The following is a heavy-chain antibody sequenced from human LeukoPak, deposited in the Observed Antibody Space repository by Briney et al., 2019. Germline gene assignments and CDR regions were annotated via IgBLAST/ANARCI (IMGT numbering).Heavy chain of an antibody. CDR2: ISGSGGST. D-gene: IGHD4-17*01. J-gene: IGHJ4*02. CDR3: AKSGDQVTVTKLDY. V-gene: IGHV3-23*01. Sequence: GGSLRPSCAASGFTFSNYVMSWVRQAPGKGLEWVSGISGSGGSTFYADSVKGRFTISRDNSKNTLYLEMNSLRAEDTALFYCAKSGDQVTVTKLDYWGQGTLVTVSS. CDR1: GFTFSNYV.